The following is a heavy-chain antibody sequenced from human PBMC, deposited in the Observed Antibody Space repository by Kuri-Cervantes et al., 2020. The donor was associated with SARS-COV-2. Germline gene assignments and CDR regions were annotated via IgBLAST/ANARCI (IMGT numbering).Heavy chain of an antibody. D-gene: IGHD2-2*02. V-gene: IGHV3-23*01. CDR2: ISGSGGGT. CDR1: GFTFSSYA. CDR3: AKDQRVVPAAIWYFQH. J-gene: IGHJ1*01. Sequence: GESLKISCAASGFTFSSYAMSWVRQAPGKGLEWVSAISGSGGGTYYADSVKGRFTISRDNSKNTLYLQMNSLRAEDTAVYYCAKDQRVVPAAIWYFQHWGQGTLVTVSS.